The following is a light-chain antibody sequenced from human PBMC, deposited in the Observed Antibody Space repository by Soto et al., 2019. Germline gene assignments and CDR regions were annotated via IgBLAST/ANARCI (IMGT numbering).Light chain of an antibody. J-gene: IGLJ1*01. CDR1: SSDVGGYNH. CDR2: EVS. CDR3: SSYRTGRPFV. V-gene: IGLV2-14*01. Sequence: QSVLAQPASVSGSPGQSIAISCTGTSSDVGGYNHVSWYQQLPGKAPKLLISEVSNRPSGVSHRFSGSKSGNTASLTISGLQAEDEADYYCSSYRTGRPFVFGTRTKVTVL.